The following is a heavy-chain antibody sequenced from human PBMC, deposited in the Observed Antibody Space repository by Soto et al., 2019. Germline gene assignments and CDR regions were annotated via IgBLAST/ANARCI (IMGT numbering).Heavy chain of an antibody. CDR1: GYTFTNYY. CDR2: INPSGGTT. Sequence: QVQLVQSGAEVKRPGASVKVSCRASGYTFTNYYIYWVRQAPGQGLEWMGIINPSGGTTGYTPKFQGRLTMTRETSTNTFYMELSSLTSEDTAVYYRARDRHGGVGEGTYHYYYGMDVWGQGTTVTVSS. CDR3: ARDRHGGVGEGTYHYYYGMDV. V-gene: IGHV1-46*01. D-gene: IGHD3-16*02. J-gene: IGHJ6*02.